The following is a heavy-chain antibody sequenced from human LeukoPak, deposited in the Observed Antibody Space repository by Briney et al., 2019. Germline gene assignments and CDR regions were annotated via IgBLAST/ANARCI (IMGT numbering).Heavy chain of an antibody. D-gene: IGHD3-22*01. CDR3: AKGRGNEHYESIGYYYPVGYFDY. Sequence: GGSLRLSCAASGFTFSSYAMSWVRQAPGKGLEWVSAISGSGGSTYYADSVKGRFTISRDNSKNTLYLQMNSLRAEDTAVYYCAKGRGNEHYESIGYYYPVGYFDYWGQGILVTVSS. V-gene: IGHV3-23*01. CDR1: GFTFSSYA. J-gene: IGHJ4*02. CDR2: ISGSGGST.